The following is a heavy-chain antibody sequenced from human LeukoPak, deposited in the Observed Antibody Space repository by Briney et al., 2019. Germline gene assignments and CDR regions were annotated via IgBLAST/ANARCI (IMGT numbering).Heavy chain of an antibody. CDR2: IKQDGSEK. Sequence: GGSLRLSCAASGFTFSSYWMSWVRQAPGKGLEWVANIKQDGSEKYYVDSVKGRFTISRDNAKNSLYLQMNSLRAEDTAVYYCARDGGYCGGDCYSTYFDYWGQGTLVTVSS. V-gene: IGHV3-7*01. CDR1: GFTFSSYW. D-gene: IGHD2-21*02. J-gene: IGHJ4*02. CDR3: ARDGGYCGGDCYSTYFDY.